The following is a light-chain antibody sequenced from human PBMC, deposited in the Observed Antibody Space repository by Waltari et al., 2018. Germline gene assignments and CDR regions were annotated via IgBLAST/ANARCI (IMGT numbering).Light chain of an antibody. CDR3: MQGTHWPFT. J-gene: IGKJ5*01. CDR1: QGLVHSDGNTY. V-gene: IGKV2-30*02. CDR2: RVS. Sequence: DVVMTQSPLSLPVTLGQPASISCSSSQGLVHSDGNTYLNRFHQRPGQSPRRLIYRVSNRDSGVPDRFSGSGSGTDFTLRIGRVEAEDVGVYYCMQGTHWPFTFGQGTRLEIK.